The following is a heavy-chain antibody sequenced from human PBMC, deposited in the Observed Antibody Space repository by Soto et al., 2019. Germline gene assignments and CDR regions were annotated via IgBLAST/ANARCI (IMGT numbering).Heavy chain of an antibody. CDR3: RRSSRYSTDV. Sequence: SETLSLTCTVSGGSISTGGYYWNWIRQHPGKGLEWIGSIYYIGSSYYNPSLKGRVTISADTSKNQFSLNLISVTAADTAVYYCRRSSRYSTDVWGQGTTVTVSS. D-gene: IGHD2-2*01. J-gene: IGHJ6*02. V-gene: IGHV4-39*01. CDR1: GGSISTGGYY. CDR2: IYYIGSS.